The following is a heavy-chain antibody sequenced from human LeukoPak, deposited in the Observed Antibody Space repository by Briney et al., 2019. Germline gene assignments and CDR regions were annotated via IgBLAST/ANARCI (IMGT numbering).Heavy chain of an antibody. Sequence: AGGSLRLSCAASGFTFSRYWMSWVRQAPGKGPEWVANIKQDGSDKYYVDSVKGRFTISRDNAKNSLYLQMNSLRAEDTAVYYCARGALTGYPIDYWGQGTLVTVSS. CDR3: ARGALTGYPIDY. CDR1: GFTFSRYW. CDR2: IKQDGSDK. D-gene: IGHD3-9*01. J-gene: IGHJ4*02. V-gene: IGHV3-7*01.